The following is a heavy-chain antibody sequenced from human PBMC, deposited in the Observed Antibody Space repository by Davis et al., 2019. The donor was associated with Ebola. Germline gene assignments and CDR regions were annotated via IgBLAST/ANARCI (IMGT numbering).Heavy chain of an antibody. CDR3: AKQRGVGAIDYDY. V-gene: IGHV3-21*04. CDR2: ISPNSNYI. Sequence: LSLTCAASGFTFSTYTMIWVRQAPGKGLERVSSISPNSNYIYDADSVRGRFTISRDDAKNSLYLQMNSLRGEDTAVYYCAKQRGVGAIDYDYWGRGTVVTVSS. J-gene: IGHJ4*02. D-gene: IGHD1-26*01. CDR1: GFTFSTYT.